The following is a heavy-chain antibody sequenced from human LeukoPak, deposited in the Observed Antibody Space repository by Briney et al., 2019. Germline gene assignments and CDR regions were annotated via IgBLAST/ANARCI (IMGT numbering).Heavy chain of an antibody. Sequence: GGSLRLSCAASGFTFSNYGMNWLRQAPGKGLEWVSYISIITSTIYYADSVKGRFTISRDNAKNSLYLQMNSLRPEDTAVYFCARDRHVPGLYYYYMDVWGKGTTVTVSS. V-gene: IGHV3-48*01. CDR1: GFTFSNYG. CDR2: ISIITSTI. CDR3: ARDRHVPGLYYYYMDV. J-gene: IGHJ6*03. D-gene: IGHD6-6*01.